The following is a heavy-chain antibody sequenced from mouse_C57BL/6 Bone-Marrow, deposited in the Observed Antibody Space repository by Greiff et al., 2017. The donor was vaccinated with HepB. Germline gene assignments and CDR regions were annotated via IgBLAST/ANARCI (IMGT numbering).Heavy chain of an antibody. CDR3: TGDGSSRAWFAY. CDR2: IRLKSDNYAT. D-gene: IGHD1-1*01. V-gene: IGHV6-3*01. J-gene: IGHJ3*01. Sequence: EVKLVESGGGLVQPGGSMKLSCVASGFTFSNYWMNWVRQSPEKGLEWVAQIRLKSDNYATHYAESVKGRFTISRDDSKSSVYLQMNNLRAEDTGIYYCTGDGSSRAWFAYWGQGTLVTVSA. CDR1: GFTFSNYW.